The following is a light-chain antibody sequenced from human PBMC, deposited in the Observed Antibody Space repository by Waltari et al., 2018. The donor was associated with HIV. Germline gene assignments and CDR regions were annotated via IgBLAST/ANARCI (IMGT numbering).Light chain of an antibody. CDR2: RHN. Sequence: QSVLTQPPSASGTPGQRVTISCSGSSSNIGRNSVYWYQQFPGTAPKLLIYRHNQRPSGVPARFSGSKSGTSASLAISGLRSEDEADYYCAAWDDSLSAWVFGGGTKLTVL. V-gene: IGLV1-47*01. CDR1: SSNIGRNS. J-gene: IGLJ3*02. CDR3: AAWDDSLSAWV.